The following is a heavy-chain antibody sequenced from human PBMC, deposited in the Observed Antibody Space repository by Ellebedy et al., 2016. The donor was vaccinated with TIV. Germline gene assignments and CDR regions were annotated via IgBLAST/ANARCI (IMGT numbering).Heavy chain of an antibody. D-gene: IGHD3-10*01. V-gene: IGHV4-34*01. Sequence: SETLSLXXAVYGGSFSGYYWSWIRQPPGKGLEWIGEINHSGSTNYNPSLKSRVTISVDTSKNQFSLKLSSVTAADTAVYYCARAHWYYGSGGPLGYWGQGTLVTVSS. CDR3: ARAHWYYGSGGPLGY. CDR1: GGSFSGYY. CDR2: INHSGST. J-gene: IGHJ4*02.